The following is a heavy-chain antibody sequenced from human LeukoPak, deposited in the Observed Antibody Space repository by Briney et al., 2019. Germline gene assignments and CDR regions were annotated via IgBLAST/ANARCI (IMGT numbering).Heavy chain of an antibody. D-gene: IGHD2-15*01. CDR3: ARDHCSGGSCYSNYYYGMDV. CDR2: IIPIFGTA. V-gene: IGHV1-69*13. J-gene: IGHJ6*02. Sequence: SVKVSCKASGGTFGSYAISWVRQAPGQGLEWMGGIIPIFGTANYAQKFQGRVTITADESTSTAYMELSSLRSEDTAVYYCARDHCSGGSCYSNYYYGMDVWGQGTTVTVSS. CDR1: GGTFGSYA.